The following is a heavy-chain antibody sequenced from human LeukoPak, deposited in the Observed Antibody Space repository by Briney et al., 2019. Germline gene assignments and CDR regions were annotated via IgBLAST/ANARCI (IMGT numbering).Heavy chain of an antibody. Sequence: GGSVRLSCAASGFAFSSYDMHWVRQATGKGLEWVSAIGTAGDTYYPGSVKGRFTISRENAKNSLYLQMNSLRAGDTAVYYCARAYRGYYGSGSYYNDAFDIWGQGTMVTVSS. V-gene: IGHV3-13*04. J-gene: IGHJ3*02. D-gene: IGHD3-10*01. CDR2: IGTAGDT. CDR3: ARAYRGYYGSGSYYNDAFDI. CDR1: GFAFSSYD.